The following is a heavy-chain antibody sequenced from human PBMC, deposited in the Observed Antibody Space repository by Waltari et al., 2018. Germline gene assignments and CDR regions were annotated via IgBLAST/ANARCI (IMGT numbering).Heavy chain of an antibody. Sequence: QLQLQESGPGLVKPSETLSLTCTVSGDSIRSGSPYWGWIRQPPGKGLEWIGSIYYSGNTYYNPSLKSRVTISVDTPKSQFSLRLSSVTVADTAVYYCARAWRPYYSYYYMDVWGKGPTVTISS. D-gene: IGHD6-25*01. J-gene: IGHJ6*03. V-gene: IGHV4-39*07. CDR1: GDSIRSGSPY. CDR2: IYYSGNT. CDR3: ARAWRPYYSYYYMDV.